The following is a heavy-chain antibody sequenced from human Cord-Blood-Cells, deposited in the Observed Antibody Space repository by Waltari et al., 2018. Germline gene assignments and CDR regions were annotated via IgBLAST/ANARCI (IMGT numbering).Heavy chain of an antibody. J-gene: IGHJ4*02. D-gene: IGHD2-2*01. Sequence: QVQLQESGPGLVKPSQTLSLTCTVSGGSISSGDYYWSWIRQPPGKGLEWIGYIYYSGSASDTPSLKSRVTISVDTSKNQCSLRLSSGTAADTAVYYCARAGEQLLYYFDYWGQGTLVTVSS. CDR3: ARAGEQLLYYFDY. V-gene: IGHV4-30-4*08. CDR2: IYYSGSA. CDR1: GGSISSGDYY.